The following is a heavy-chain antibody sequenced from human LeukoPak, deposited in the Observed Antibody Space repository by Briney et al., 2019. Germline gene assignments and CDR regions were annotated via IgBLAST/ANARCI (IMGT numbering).Heavy chain of an antibody. D-gene: IGHD5-18*01. J-gene: IGHJ4*02. Sequence: SETLSLTCTVSGGSISSYYWSWIRQPPGKGLEWIGYIYYSGSTNYNPSLKSRVTISVDTSKNQFSPKLSSVTAADTAVYYCARDSALGYWGQGTLVTVSS. V-gene: IGHV4-59*01. CDR3: ARDSALGY. CDR1: GGSISSYY. CDR2: IYYSGST.